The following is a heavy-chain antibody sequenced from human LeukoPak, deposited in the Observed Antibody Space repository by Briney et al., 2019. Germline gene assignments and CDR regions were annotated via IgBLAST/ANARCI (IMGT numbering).Heavy chain of an antibody. V-gene: IGHV3-53*01. D-gene: IGHD3-10*01. CDR2: IYSGGST. CDR3: ARGDGSYYFDH. J-gene: IGHJ4*02. Sequence: GGSLRLSCAASGFTVSSTYMSWVRQAPGKGLEWVSVIYSGGSTFYADSLKGRFTISRDNSKNTLYLQMNSLRVEDTALYYCARGDGSYYFDHWGQGTLVTVSS. CDR1: GFTVSSTY.